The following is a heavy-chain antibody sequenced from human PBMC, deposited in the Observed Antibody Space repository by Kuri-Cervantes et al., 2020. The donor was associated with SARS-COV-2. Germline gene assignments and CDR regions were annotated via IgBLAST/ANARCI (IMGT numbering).Heavy chain of an antibody. CDR1: GFTFSSYW. Sequence: LSLTCAASGFTFSSYWMSWVRQAPGKGLEWVANIKQDGSEKYYVDSVKGRFTISRDNAKNSLYLQMNSLRAEDTALYYCAKAEDTNFGVVYWGQGTVVTVSS. CDR2: IKQDGSEK. J-gene: IGHJ4*02. D-gene: IGHD3-3*01. V-gene: IGHV3-7*03. CDR3: AKAEDTNFGVVY.